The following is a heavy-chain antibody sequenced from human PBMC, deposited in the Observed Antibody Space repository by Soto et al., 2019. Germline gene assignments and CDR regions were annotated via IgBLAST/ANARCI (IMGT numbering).Heavy chain of an antibody. Sequence: ASVKVSCKASGYTFTSYGISWVRQAPGQGLEWMGWISAYNGNTNYAQKLQGRVTMTTDTSTSTAYMELRSLRSDDTAVYYCARTVPIVYCSSPSCYTETDYYGMDVWGQGTTVTVS. V-gene: IGHV1-18*01. D-gene: IGHD2-2*02. CDR1: GYTFTSYG. CDR2: ISAYNGNT. J-gene: IGHJ6*02. CDR3: ARTVPIVYCSSPSCYTETDYYGMDV.